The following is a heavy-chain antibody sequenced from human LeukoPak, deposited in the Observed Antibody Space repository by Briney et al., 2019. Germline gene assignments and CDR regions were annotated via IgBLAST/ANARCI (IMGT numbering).Heavy chain of an antibody. D-gene: IGHD4-23*01. J-gene: IGHJ4*02. CDR1: GGSISSYY. Sequence: PSETLSLTCTVSGGSISSYYWSWIRQPPGKGLEWIGYIYYSGSTNYNPSLKSRVTISVDTSKNQFSLKLSSVTAADTAVYYCARDRSYGGYFDYWGQGTLVTVSS. CDR3: ARDRSYGGYFDY. V-gene: IGHV4-59*01. CDR2: IYYSGST.